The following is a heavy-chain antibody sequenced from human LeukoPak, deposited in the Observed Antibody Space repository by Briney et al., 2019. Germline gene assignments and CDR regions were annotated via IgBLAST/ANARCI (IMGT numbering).Heavy chain of an antibody. J-gene: IGHJ4*02. D-gene: IGHD3-9*01. Sequence: SETLSLTCTVSGGSISGYYWSWIRQPPGKGLEWIGYIYYSGSTNYNPSLKSRVTISVDSSKNQFSLKLSSVTAADTAVYYCASYYDILTGYYNSLGYFDYWGQGTLVTVSS. CDR2: IYYSGST. CDR3: ASYYDILTGYYNSLGYFDY. CDR1: GGSISGYY. V-gene: IGHV4-59*01.